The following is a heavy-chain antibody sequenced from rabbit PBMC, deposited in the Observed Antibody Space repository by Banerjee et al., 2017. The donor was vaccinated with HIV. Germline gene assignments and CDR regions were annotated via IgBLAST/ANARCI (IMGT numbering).Heavy chain of an antibody. D-gene: IGHD7-1*01. CDR1: GFSFSNKYV. CDR3: ARGDTGVIGWNFNF. J-gene: IGHJ6*01. V-gene: IGHV1S43*01. CDR2: INTSSGNT. Sequence: QEQLEESGGDLVKPEGSLTLTCTASGFSFSNKYVMCWVRQAPGKGLEWIACINTSSGNTVYASWVNGRFTITRSTSLNTVTLQMTSLTAADTATYFCARGDTGVIGWNFNFWGPGTLVTVS.